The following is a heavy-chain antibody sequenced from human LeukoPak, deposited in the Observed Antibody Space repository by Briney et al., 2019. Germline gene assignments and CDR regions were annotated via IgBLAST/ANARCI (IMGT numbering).Heavy chain of an antibody. CDR1: GDSVSSNSAA. CDR3: AREVFVVPAAILVYFDY. J-gene: IGHJ4*02. V-gene: IGHV6-1*01. Sequence: SQTLSLTCAISGDSVSSNSAAWNWIRQSPSRGLEWLGRTYYRSKWHNDYAVSVKSRITINPDTSKNQFSLQLNSVTPEDTAVYYCAREVFVVPAAILVYFDYWGQGTLVTVSS. D-gene: IGHD2-2*01. CDR2: TYYRSKWHN.